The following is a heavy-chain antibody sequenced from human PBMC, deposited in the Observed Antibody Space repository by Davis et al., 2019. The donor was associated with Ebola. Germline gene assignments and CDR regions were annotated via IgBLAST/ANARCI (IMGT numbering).Heavy chain of an antibody. V-gene: IGHV1-3*01. CDR3: AREQWLGLQH. CDR1: RYTFTSYA. CDR2: INAGNGNT. J-gene: IGHJ1*01. Sequence: AASVPVSCKASRYTFTSYAMHWVRQAPGQRLEWMGWINAGNGNTKYSQKFQGRVTITRDTSASTAYMELSSLRSEATAVYYCAREQWLGLQHWGQGTLVTVSS. D-gene: IGHD6-19*01.